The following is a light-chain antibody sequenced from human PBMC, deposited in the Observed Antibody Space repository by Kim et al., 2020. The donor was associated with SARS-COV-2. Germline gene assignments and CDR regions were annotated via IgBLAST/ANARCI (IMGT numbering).Light chain of an antibody. CDR3: QQYGSSFPLT. V-gene: IGKV3-20*01. J-gene: IGKJ4*01. Sequence: PGERATLSCRASQSVSSSNLAWYQQKPGQAPRLLIYDASSRATGIPDRFSGSGSGTDFTLTISRLEPEDFAVYYCQQYGSSFPLTFGGGTKVDIK. CDR1: QSVSSSN. CDR2: DAS.